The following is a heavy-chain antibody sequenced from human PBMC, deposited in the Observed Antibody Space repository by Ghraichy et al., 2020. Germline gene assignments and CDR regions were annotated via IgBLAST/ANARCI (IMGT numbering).Heavy chain of an antibody. CDR2: IKEDGSEI. J-gene: IGHJ4*02. Sequence: AGSLRLSCVASGFTFTNYWMAWVRQVPGKGLEWVANIKEDGSEIYYVDSVKGRFTISRDNAENSIYLQMNSLRVEDTAVYYCARSMGFDYWGQGTLVTVSS. D-gene: IGHD2/OR15-2a*01. V-gene: IGHV3-7*01. CDR1: GFTFTNYW. CDR3: ARSMGFDY.